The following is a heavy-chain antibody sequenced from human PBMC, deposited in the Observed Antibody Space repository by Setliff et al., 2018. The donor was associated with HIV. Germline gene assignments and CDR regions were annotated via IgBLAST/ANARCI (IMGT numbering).Heavy chain of an antibody. Sequence: ASVKVSCKASGYAFTSQFMHWVRQAPGQGLEWMGIISPSGDRTTYAQRFRGRVTMTTDTSTSTAYMELRSLRSDDTAVYYCARDPVSDYYGSGSYHGIDYWGQGPLVTVSS. CDR2: ISPSGDRT. D-gene: IGHD3-10*01. CDR3: ARDPVSDYYGSGSYHGIDY. CDR1: GYAFTSQF. J-gene: IGHJ4*02. V-gene: IGHV1-46*01.